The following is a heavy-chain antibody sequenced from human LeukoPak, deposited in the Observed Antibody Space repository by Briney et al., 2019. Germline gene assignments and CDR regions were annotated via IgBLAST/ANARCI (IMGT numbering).Heavy chain of an antibody. CDR1: GYRFSSYW. J-gene: IGHJ4*02. CDR3: VRALGYCSSGSCYYYDY. Sequence: GESLKISCKGSGYRFSSYWIGWVRQMPGKGLEWMGIIYPGDSETWYSPSFQGQVTISADKSISTAYLQWSSLKASDTAMYYCVRALGYCSSGSCYYYDYWGQGTLVTVSS. V-gene: IGHV5-51*01. CDR2: IYPGDSET. D-gene: IGHD2-15*01.